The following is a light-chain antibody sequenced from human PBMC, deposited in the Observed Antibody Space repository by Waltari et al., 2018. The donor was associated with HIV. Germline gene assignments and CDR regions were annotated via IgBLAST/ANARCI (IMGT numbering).Light chain of an antibody. Sequence: QSVLTQPPSTSGTPGQRVTISCFGSSSNIGSNYVYWYQQLPGTAPKLLIYRNNQRPSGVPDRFSGSKSGPSASLAISGLRSEDEGDYSCAAWDDTRGGLWVFGGGTKVTVL. CDR1: SSNIGSNY. V-gene: IGLV1-47*01. CDR3: AAWDDTRGGLWV. J-gene: IGLJ3*02. CDR2: RNN.